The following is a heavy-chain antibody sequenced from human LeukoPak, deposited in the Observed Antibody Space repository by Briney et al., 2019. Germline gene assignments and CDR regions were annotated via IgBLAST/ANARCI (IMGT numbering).Heavy chain of an antibody. CDR3: ARDAYSSSSFDY. V-gene: IGHV3-21*01. CDR2: ISSSSTYI. Sequence: GGSLRLSCAASGFIFSSHSMNWVRQAPGKGLEWVSFISSSSTYIYYADSVKGRFTISRDNAKNSLNLQMNSLRAEDKAVYYCARDAYSSSSFDYWGQGTLVTVSS. CDR1: GFIFSSHS. J-gene: IGHJ4*02. D-gene: IGHD6-6*01.